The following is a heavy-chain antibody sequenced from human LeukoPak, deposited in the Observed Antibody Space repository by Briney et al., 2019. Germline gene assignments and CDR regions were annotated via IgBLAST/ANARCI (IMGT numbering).Heavy chain of an antibody. J-gene: IGHJ6*02. D-gene: IGHD6-19*01. CDR1: GFTFSSYA. CDR3: ARDFSGIAVAGTRYYGMDV. Sequence: GGSLRLPCAASGFTFSSYAVHWVRQAPGKGLEWVAVISYDGSNKYYADSVKGRFTISRDNSKNTLYLQMNSLRAEDTAVYYCARDFSGIAVAGTRYYGMDVWGQGTTVTVSS. CDR2: ISYDGSNK. V-gene: IGHV3-30-3*01.